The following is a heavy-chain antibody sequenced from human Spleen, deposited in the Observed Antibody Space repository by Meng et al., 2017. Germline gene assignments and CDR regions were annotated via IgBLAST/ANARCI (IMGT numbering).Heavy chain of an antibody. V-gene: IGHV4-30-2*01. CDR3: ARVETATTNPYFDY. CDR1: GGSISSGYYS. CDR2: IYHSGST. J-gene: IGHJ4*02. D-gene: IGHD5-24*01. Sequence: QLQLRESGSGLVKPSQTLSLTCAVSGGSISSGYYSWGWIRQPPGKGLEWIGYIYHSGSTYYNPSLKSRVTISIDRSKNQFSLWLTSVTAADTAVYFCARVETATTNPYFDYWGQGTLVTVSS.